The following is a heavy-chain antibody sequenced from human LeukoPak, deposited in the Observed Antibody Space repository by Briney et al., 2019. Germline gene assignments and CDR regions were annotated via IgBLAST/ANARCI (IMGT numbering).Heavy chain of an antibody. CDR2: IYYSGST. J-gene: IGHJ3*02. D-gene: IGHD4-17*01. CDR1: GGSISSHY. V-gene: IGHV4-59*11. CDR3: ARVEDYGDYFAFDI. Sequence: SETLSLTCTVPGGSISSHYWSWIRQPPGKGLEWIGYIYYSGSTNYNPSLKSRVTMSVDTSKNQFSLKLSSVTAADTAVYYCARVEDYGDYFAFDIWGQGTMVTVSS.